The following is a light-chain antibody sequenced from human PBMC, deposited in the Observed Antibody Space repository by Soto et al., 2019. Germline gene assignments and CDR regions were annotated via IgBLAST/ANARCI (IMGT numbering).Light chain of an antibody. Sequence: EIVLTQSPATLSLSPGERATLSCRASQSISSYLAWYQHKPGQAPRLLINDASTRAAGIPARFSGSGSGTDFTLTISSLEPEDFAVYFCQLRSNWPPTWTFGQGTKVEVK. CDR3: QLRSNWPPTWT. V-gene: IGKV3-11*01. CDR1: QSISSY. CDR2: DAS. J-gene: IGKJ1*01.